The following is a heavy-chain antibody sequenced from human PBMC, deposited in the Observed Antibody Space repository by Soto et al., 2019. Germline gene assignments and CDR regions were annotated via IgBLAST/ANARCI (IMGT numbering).Heavy chain of an antibody. V-gene: IGHV4-4*02. CDR2: VYHSGAT. J-gene: IGHJ4*02. CDR3: XXXXXXXGSLVGSRSPFDS. Sequence: QVQLQESGPGLVKPSETLSLTCVVSNESINSPNWWSWVRQAPGKGLEWIAEVYHSGATHYKSSXXXRXTXSXXXXXXXXXXXXXXXXXXXXXXXXXXXXXXXXGSLVGSRSPFDSWGQGARVIVSS. CDR1: NESINSPNW. D-gene: IGHD2-15*01.